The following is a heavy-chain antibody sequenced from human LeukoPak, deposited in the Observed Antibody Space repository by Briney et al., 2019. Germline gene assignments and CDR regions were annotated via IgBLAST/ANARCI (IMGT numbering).Heavy chain of an antibody. D-gene: IGHD3-10*01. CDR1: GYSFPSYG. CDR3: ARHFYGSGTYYHFDY. CDR2: ISPYNDNT. V-gene: IGHV1-18*01. Sequence: HRASVKVSCKASGYSFPSYGISWVRQAAGQGPEWMGWISPYNDNTNYAQKLQGRATLTTDTSTSTAYMELRSLRSDDTAVYYCARHFYGSGTYYHFDYWGQGTLVTVSS. J-gene: IGHJ4*02.